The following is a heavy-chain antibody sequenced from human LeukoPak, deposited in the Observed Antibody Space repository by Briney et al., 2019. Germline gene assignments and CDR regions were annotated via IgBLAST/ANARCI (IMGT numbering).Heavy chain of an antibody. Sequence: SETLSLTCTVSGGSISSYYWSWIRQPPGKGLEWIGYIYYSGSTNYNPSLKSRVTISVDTSKNQFSLKLSSVTAADTAVYYCARRIAAARDDAFDIWGQGTMVTVSS. CDR1: GGSISSYY. D-gene: IGHD6-13*01. V-gene: IGHV4-59*01. CDR2: IYYSGST. J-gene: IGHJ3*02. CDR3: ARRIAAARDDAFDI.